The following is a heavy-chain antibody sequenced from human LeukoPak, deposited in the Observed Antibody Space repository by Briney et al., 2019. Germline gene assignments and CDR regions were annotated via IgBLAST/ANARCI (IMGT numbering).Heavy chain of an antibody. CDR2: MNPNSGNT. CDR1: GYTFTSYD. Sequence: GASEKGSCKASGYTFTSYDINWVRQATGQGLEWMGWMNPNSGNTDYAQKFQGRVTMTRNTSISTAYMELSSLRSEDTAVYYCARGRGSATYYYYMDVWGKGTTVTVPS. J-gene: IGHJ6*03. CDR3: ARGRGSATYYYYMDV. V-gene: IGHV1-8*01. D-gene: IGHD1-26*01.